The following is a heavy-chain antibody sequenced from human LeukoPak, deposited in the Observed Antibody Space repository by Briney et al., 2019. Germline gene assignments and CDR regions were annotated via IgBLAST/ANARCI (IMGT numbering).Heavy chain of an antibody. V-gene: IGHV4-39*01. CDR2: IYYSGST. Sequence: PSETLSLTCTVSGGSISSSSYYWGWIRQPPGKGLEWIGSIYYSGSTYYNPSLKSRVTISVDTSKNQFSLKLSSVTAADTAVYYCARRGFGELLPTLNDYWGQGTLVTVSS. D-gene: IGHD3-10*01. CDR1: GGSISSSSYY. CDR3: ARRGFGELLPTLNDY. J-gene: IGHJ4*02.